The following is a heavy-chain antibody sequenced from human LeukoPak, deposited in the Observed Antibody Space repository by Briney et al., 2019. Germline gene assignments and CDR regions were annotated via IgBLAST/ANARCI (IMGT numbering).Heavy chain of an antibody. D-gene: IGHD3-22*01. Sequence: ASVKVSCKASGDTFSSYTISWVRQAPGQGLEWMGRINPNSGGTNYAQKFQGRVTMTRDTSISTAYMELSRLRSDDTAVYYCARVEGHYDSSGYYYWGQGTLVTVSS. V-gene: IGHV1-2*06. CDR2: INPNSGGT. J-gene: IGHJ4*02. CDR1: GDTFSSYT. CDR3: ARVEGHYDSSGYYY.